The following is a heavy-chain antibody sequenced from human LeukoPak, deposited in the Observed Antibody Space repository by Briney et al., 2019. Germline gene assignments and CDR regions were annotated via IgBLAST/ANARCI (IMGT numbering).Heavy chain of an antibody. CDR1: GGSFSGYY. CDR3: AGSSGYPY. V-gene: IGHV4-34*01. CDR2: INHSGST. Sequence: SETLSLTCAVYGGSFSGYYWTWIRQPPGKGLEWIGEINHSGSTNYNPSLRSRVTISVDTSKNHFSLKLSSVTAADTAVYYCAGSSGYPYWGQGTLVTVSS. J-gene: IGHJ4*02. D-gene: IGHD3-22*01.